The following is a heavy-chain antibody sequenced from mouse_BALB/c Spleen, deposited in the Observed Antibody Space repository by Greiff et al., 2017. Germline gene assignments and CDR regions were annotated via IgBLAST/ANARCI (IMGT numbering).Heavy chain of an antibody. J-gene: IGHJ1*01. CDR3: TNYYGSSRPYFDV. CDR1: GYTFTSYW. Sequence: EVQLQQSGAELARPGASVKLSCKASGYTFTSYWMQWVKQRPGQGLEWIGAIYPGNSDTSYNQKFKGKAKLTAVTSASTAYMELNSLTNEDSAVYYCTNYYGSSRPYFDVWGAGTTVTVSS. V-gene: IGHV1-5*01. D-gene: IGHD1-1*01. CDR2: IYPGNSDT.